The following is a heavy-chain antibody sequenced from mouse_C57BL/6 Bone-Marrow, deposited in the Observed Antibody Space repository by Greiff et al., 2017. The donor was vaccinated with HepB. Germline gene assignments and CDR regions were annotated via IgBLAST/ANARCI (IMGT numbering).Heavy chain of an antibody. CDR2: INPGSGGT. V-gene: IGHV1-54*01. CDR3: ARCAVVANYFGC. D-gene: IGHD1-1*01. Sequence: QVQLQQSGAELVRPGTSVKVSCKASGYAFTNYLIEWVKQRPGQGLEWIGVINPGSGGTNYNEKFKGKATLTADKSSSTAYMQLSCLTSEDSAVYFCARCAVVANYFGCWGKGTTLTVSS. CDR1: GYAFTNYL. J-gene: IGHJ2*01.